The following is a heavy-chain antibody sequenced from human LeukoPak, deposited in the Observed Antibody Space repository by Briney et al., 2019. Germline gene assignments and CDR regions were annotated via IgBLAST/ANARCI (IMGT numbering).Heavy chain of an antibody. Sequence: GGSLRLSCAASGFTFSRSWMTWVRQAPGKGLEWVASINEDGSEIHYVDSVKGRFTISRDNARNTLFLQMNSLRVEDTAVYFCARESGDYGSAEMPGYYYYMDVWAKGTTVIVSS. CDR1: GFTFSRSW. D-gene: IGHD3-10*01. CDR3: ARESGDYGSAEMPGYYYYMDV. V-gene: IGHV3-7*01. CDR2: INEDGSEI. J-gene: IGHJ6*03.